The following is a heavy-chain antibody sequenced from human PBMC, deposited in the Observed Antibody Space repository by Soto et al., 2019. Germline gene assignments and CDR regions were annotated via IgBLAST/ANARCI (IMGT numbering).Heavy chain of an antibody. CDR1: GFSLSTTGVG. D-gene: IGHD3-9*01. Sequence: ITLKESGPTLVKPRHTLTLTCTFSGFSLSTTGVGVAWVRQPPGKALEWLALIYWDDDERYNPSLKSRLTITKDTSKNQVFLTMTNMDRVDTGTYFCAHPGRNTSGYWYYFDYWGQGTLVTVSP. V-gene: IGHV2-5*02. J-gene: IGHJ4*02. CDR2: IYWDDDE. CDR3: AHPGRNTSGYWYYFDY.